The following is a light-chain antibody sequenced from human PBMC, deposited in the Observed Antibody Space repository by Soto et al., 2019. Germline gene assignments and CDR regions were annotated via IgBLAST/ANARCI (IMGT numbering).Light chain of an antibody. Sequence: QSVLTQPASVSCSPGQSITISCTGTSSDIGSNNYVSWFQQRPGKAPTLIIYEVSNRPSGVSNHFSGSKSGNTASLTISGLLPEDEAEYDCSSYTTSTRLFGGWTMLTGL. CDR3: SSYTTSTRL. V-gene: IGLV2-14*01. CDR2: EVS. J-gene: IGLJ3*02. CDR1: SSDIGSNNY.